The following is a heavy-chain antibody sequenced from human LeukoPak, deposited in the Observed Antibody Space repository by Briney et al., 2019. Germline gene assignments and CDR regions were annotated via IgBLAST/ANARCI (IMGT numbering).Heavy chain of an antibody. V-gene: IGHV5-51*01. CDR1: GYSFTNYW. Sequence: GESLKISCKGSGYSFTNYWIGWVRQMPGKGLEWMGIIYPGDSDTRYSPSFQGQVTISADKSISTAYLQWSSLKASDTAMYYCARLHSYGPLDYYYYYMDVWGKGTTVTVSS. J-gene: IGHJ6*03. CDR2: IYPGDSDT. D-gene: IGHD5-18*01. CDR3: ARLHSYGPLDYYYYYMDV.